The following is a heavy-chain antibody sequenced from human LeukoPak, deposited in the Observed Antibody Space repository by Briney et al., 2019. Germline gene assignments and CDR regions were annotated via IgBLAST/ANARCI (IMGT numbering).Heavy chain of an antibody. V-gene: IGHV1-24*01. J-gene: IGHJ4*02. D-gene: IGHD1-26*01. CDR3: ATEIVGAAETDY. CDR1: GYTLTELS. CDR2: FDPEDGET. Sequence: ASVKVSCKVSGYTLTELSMHWVRQAPGKGLEWMGGFDPEDGETIYAQKFQGRVTTTEDTSTDTAYMELSSLRSEDTAVYYCATEIVGAAETDYWGQGTLVTVSS.